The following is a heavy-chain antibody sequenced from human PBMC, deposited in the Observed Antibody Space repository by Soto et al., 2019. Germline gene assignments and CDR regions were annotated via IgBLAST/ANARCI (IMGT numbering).Heavy chain of an antibody. CDR2: IHQTGNT. V-gene: IGHV4-34*01. J-gene: IGHJ3*02. CDR1: GGFFRGNS. Sequence: SDTLSLTCAAYGGFFRGNSWTWIRQPPGQGLEWIGEIHQTGNTKYNPSLKSRVTISIDTSKNHFSLKLYSVTAADTAVYYCAIPGRGYCGGDCYHFRTFAIWGPGTMVTVSS. CDR3: AIPGRGYCGGDCYHFRTFAI. D-gene: IGHD2-21*02.